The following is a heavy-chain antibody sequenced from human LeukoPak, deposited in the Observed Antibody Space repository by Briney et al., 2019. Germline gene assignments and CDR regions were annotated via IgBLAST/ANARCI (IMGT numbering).Heavy chain of an antibody. J-gene: IGHJ6*02. D-gene: IGHD2-15*01. Sequence: PGGSLRLSCTASGFTFGDYAMNWVRQAPGKGLEWVSSISSSSSYIYYADSVKGRFTISRDNAKNSLYLQMNSLRAEDTAVYYCARDTQPYSHYYYYGMDVWGQGTTVTVSS. CDR2: ISSSSSYI. V-gene: IGHV3-21*01. CDR1: GFTFGDYA. CDR3: ARDTQPYSHYYYYGMDV.